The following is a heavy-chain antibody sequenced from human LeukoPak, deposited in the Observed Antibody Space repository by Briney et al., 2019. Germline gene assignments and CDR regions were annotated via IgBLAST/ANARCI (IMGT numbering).Heavy chain of an antibody. CDR1: GFTFADHA. CDR2: IRSNTAYGGTT. CDR3: TRYSGYSGY. V-gene: IGHV3-49*04. Sequence: GGSLRLSCTASGFTFADHAMSWVRQAPGKGLEWVGFIRSNTAYGGTTEYAASVQGRFTISRDDSKSIAYLQMNSLKTEDTAVYYCTRYSGYSGYWGQGTLVTVSS. J-gene: IGHJ4*02. D-gene: IGHD5-12*01.